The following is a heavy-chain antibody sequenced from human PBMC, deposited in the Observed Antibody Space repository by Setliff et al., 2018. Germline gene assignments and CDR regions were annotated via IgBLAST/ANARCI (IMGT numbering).Heavy chain of an antibody. Sequence: VGSLRLSCTASESTFSSFGMHWVRQAPGKGLEWVGFIRYDGSYEYYADSVQGRFTISRDNSKNTLFLHMNNLRPEDTALYYCAKASLAYSFGYYFDSWGQGALVTVSS. CDR1: ESTFSSFG. CDR3: AKASLAYSFGYYFDS. V-gene: IGHV3-30*02. J-gene: IGHJ4*01. D-gene: IGHD5-18*01. CDR2: IRYDGSYE.